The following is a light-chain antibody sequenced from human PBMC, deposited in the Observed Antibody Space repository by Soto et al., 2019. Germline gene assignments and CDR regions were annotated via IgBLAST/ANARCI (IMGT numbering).Light chain of an antibody. CDR2: GAS. V-gene: IGKV3-15*01. J-gene: IGKJ4*01. CDR1: QSVSIN. Sequence: EIVMTQSPATLSVFPGERATLSCRASQSVSINLAWYQQKPGQAPRLLIYGASTRATGIPARFSGSWSGTEFTLTISSLHSEEFAVYYCQQIYSATPTFGGGTKVEIK. CDR3: QQIYSATPT.